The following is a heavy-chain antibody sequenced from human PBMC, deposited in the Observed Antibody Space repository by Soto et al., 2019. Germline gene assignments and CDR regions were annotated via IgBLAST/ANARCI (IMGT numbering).Heavy chain of an antibody. V-gene: IGHV6-1*01. Sequence: QVQMQQSGPGLVKPSQTLSLTCASSGDSVSSNSAAWTWIRLSPSRGREWLGRTYYRYKCYSDYARTVTSRLSIHPDPSNNTFSLQLNSVTPEETAVYYCARDRDWSFDYWGRGTLVTVSS. CDR2: TYYRYKCYS. D-gene: IGHD3-9*01. J-gene: IGHJ4*02. CDR3: ARDRDWSFDY. CDR1: GDSVSSNSAA.